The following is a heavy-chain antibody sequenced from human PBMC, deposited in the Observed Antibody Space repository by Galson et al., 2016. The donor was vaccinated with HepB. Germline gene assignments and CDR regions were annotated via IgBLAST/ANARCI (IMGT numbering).Heavy chain of an antibody. J-gene: IGHJ4*02. CDR2: IIPTLDLA. CDR3: AGESDDIWGDSPPWDS. V-gene: IGHV1-69*04. Sequence: SVKVFCKASGGSFTNYGFTWVRQAPGQGLEWMGRIIPTLDLANYAQKFQGRVTITADKSTSTVYMEVRSLTSEDTALYFCAGESDDIWGDSPPWDSWGQGTLVTVSS. D-gene: IGHD3-16*01. CDR1: GGSFTNYG.